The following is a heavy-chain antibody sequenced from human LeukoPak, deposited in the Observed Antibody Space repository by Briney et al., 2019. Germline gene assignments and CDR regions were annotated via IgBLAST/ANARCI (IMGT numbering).Heavy chain of an antibody. CDR1: GFTFSSYG. CDR3: AKGVNYYDSSGYSLDAFDI. J-gene: IGHJ3*02. D-gene: IGHD3-22*01. Sequence: GGSLRLSCAASGFTFSSYGVHWVSQARGKGLEWVAVISYDGSNKYYADSVKGRFTISRDNSKNTLYLQMNSLRAEDTAVYYCAKGVNYYDSSGYSLDAFDIWGQGTMVTVSS. CDR2: ISYDGSNK. V-gene: IGHV3-30*18.